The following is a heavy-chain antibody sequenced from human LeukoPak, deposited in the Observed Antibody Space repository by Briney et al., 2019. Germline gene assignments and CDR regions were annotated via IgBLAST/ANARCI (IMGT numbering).Heavy chain of an antibody. CDR1: DYTFTDYY. D-gene: IGHD3-10*01. CDR3: AGVGDFVSGRRRGYYFDY. Sequence: ASVKVSFKTSDYTFTDYYIHWVRQAPGQGLEGMGWIDPDSGTTTYAQRFQGRVTLTKDTSISTAYMGLSRLTSDDTAVYYCAGVGDFVSGRRRGYYFDYWGGGTLVTVSS. V-gene: IGHV1-2*02. CDR2: IDPDSGTT. J-gene: IGHJ4*02.